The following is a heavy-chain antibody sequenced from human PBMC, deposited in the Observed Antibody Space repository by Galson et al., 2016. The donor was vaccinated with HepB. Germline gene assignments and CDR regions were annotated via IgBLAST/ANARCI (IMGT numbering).Heavy chain of an antibody. CDR2: ISGHDDK. CDR3: IHSSDLHHAFDV. D-gene: IGHD2-21*02. Sequence: PALVKPTQTLTLTCTFSGFSLSTTGVDVGWIRQPPGKTLEWLALISGHDDKRYTPSLKSRLTISKDTSKQQVLLTMTNVDPVDTATYYCIHSSDLHHAFDVWGQGTSVIASS. V-gene: IGHV2-5*01. J-gene: IGHJ3*01. CDR1: GFSLSTTGVD.